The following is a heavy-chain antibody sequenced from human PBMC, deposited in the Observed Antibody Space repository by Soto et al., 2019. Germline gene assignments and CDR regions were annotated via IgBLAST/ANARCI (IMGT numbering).Heavy chain of an antibody. CDR3: ARDKPSGYPPTYYYYHGTDV. CDR1: GFTVSSNY. J-gene: IGHJ6*02. D-gene: IGHD3-3*01. CDR2: IYSGGST. V-gene: IGHV3-53*01. Sequence: GGSLRLSCAASGFTVSSNYMSWVRQAPGKGLEWVSVIYSGGSTYYADSVKGRFTISRDNSKNTLYLQMNSLRAEDTAVYYCARDKPSGYPPTYYYYHGTDVWGQGTTVTVSS.